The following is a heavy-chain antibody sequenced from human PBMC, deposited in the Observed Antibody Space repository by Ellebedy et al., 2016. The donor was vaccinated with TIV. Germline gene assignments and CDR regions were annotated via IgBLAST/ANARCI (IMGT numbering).Heavy chain of an antibody. V-gene: IGHV3-33*01. CDR3: ARDPPGAEVG. CDR1: GFTFSSYG. CDR2: IWYDGSNK. D-gene: IGHD7-27*01. Sequence: GESLKISXAASGFTFSSYGMHWVRQAPGKGLEWVAVIWYDGSNKYYADSVKGRFTISRDNSKNTLYLQMNSLRAEDTAVYYCARDPPGAEVGWGQGTLVTVSS. J-gene: IGHJ4*02.